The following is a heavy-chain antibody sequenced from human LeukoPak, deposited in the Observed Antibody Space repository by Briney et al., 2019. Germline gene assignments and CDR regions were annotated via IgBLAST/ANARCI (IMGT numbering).Heavy chain of an antibody. D-gene: IGHD2-15*01. J-gene: IGHJ3*02. CDR3: ARENRYCRGGSCYSAASDDAFDI. Sequence: GASVKVSCKASGYTFTSYDISWVRQAPGQGLEWMGWISAYNGKKNYAQKLQGRVTMTTDTSTSTVYMELRSLRSDDTAVYYCARENRYCRGGSCYSAASDDAFDIWGQGTMVTVSS. V-gene: IGHV1-18*01. CDR1: GYTFTSYD. CDR2: ISAYNGKK.